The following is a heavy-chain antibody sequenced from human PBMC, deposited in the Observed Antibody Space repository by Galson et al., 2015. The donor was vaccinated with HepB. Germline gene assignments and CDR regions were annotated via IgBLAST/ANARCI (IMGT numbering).Heavy chain of an antibody. D-gene: IGHD5/OR15-5a*01. V-gene: IGHV1-69*02. CDR1: GGTFSSYT. Sequence: SVKVSCNASGGTFSSYTITWVRQAPGQGLEWMGRIIPILGIANYAQKFQGRVTITAGKSTSTAYMELSSLRSDDTAVYFCTSGWASTGGSDYWGQGTLVTVSS. J-gene: IGHJ4*02. CDR3: TSGWASTGGSDY. CDR2: IIPILGIA.